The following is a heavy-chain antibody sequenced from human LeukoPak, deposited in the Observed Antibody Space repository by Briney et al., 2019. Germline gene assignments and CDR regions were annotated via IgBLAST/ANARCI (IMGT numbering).Heavy chain of an antibody. CDR3: ARESGIAAALDL. Sequence: GGSLRLSCAASGFTFSSYWMHWVRQAPGKGLVWVSRINTDGSSTSYTDSVKGRFTISRDNTKNTLYLQMNSLRAEDTAVYYCARESGIAAALDLWGQGTLVTVSS. D-gene: IGHD6-13*01. J-gene: IGHJ5*02. CDR1: GFTFSSYW. V-gene: IGHV3-74*01. CDR2: INTDGSST.